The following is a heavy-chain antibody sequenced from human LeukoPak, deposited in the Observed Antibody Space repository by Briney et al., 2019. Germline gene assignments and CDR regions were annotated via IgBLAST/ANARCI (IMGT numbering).Heavy chain of an antibody. J-gene: IGHJ4*02. V-gene: IGHV3-66*01. CDR2: IYSGGST. Sequence: PGGSLRLSCAASGFTVSSNYMSWVRQAPGKGLEWVSVIYSGGSTYYADSVKGRFTISRDNAKNSLYLQMNSLRAEDTAVYYCARDRWGYSYGGDWGQGTLVTVSS. CDR1: GFTVSSNY. D-gene: IGHD5-18*01. CDR3: ARDRWGYSYGGD.